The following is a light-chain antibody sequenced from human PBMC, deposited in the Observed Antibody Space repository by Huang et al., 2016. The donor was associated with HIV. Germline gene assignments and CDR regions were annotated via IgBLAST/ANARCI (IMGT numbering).Light chain of an antibody. Sequence: DIQMTQSPSSLSASVGDRVTITCRASENLNWYQQKPGKPPKLLIHAASTLQSGVPSRFSGSGSGTDFTLTITSLQPEDFATYYCQGSLSIPHTFGQGTNLEIK. J-gene: IGKJ2*01. V-gene: IGKV1-39*01. CDR2: AAS. CDR1: EN. CDR3: QGSLSIPHT.